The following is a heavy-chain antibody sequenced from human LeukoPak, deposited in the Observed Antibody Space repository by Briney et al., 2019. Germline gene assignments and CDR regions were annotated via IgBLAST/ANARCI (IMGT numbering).Heavy chain of an antibody. CDR2: ISAYNGNT. J-gene: IGHJ5*02. Sequence: ASVKVSCKASGYTFTSYGISWVRQAPGQGLEWMGWISAYNGNTNYAQKLQGRVTMTTDTSTSTAYMELRSLRSDDTAVYYCARDYYDILTGSNWFDPWGQGTLVTVSS. CDR1: GYTFTSYG. CDR3: ARDYYDILTGSNWFDP. D-gene: IGHD3-9*01. V-gene: IGHV1-18*01.